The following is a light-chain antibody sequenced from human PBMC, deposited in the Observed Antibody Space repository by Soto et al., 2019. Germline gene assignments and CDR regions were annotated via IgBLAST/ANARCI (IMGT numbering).Light chain of an antibody. J-gene: IGKJ2*01. CDR1: RSIRGN. Sequence: DIQMTQSPSSLSASVGDTVTITCRASRSIRGNVNWFQQKPGEAPKLLIHTSSRLQSGVPSRFSGSGFGTEFTLTIASLQPQDFSTFYYQQSYSNPRTFGQGTTLAIK. CDR2: TSS. V-gene: IGKV1-39*01. CDR3: QQSYSNPRT.